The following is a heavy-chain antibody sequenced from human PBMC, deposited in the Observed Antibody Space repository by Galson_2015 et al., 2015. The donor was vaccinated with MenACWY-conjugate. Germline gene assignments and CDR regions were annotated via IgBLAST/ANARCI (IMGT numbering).Heavy chain of an antibody. Sequence: SLRLSCAASGFTFNNYWMNWVRQAPGKGLEWLSYIKADGSFSTYADSVKGRFTISSDNAKNMVDLQMDGLGDEDTAVYFCARENNWSFDSWGQGTLVTVSS. J-gene: IGHJ4*02. CDR2: IKADGSFS. D-gene: IGHD1-1*01. CDR3: ARENNWSFDS. V-gene: IGHV3-74*01. CDR1: GFTFNNYW.